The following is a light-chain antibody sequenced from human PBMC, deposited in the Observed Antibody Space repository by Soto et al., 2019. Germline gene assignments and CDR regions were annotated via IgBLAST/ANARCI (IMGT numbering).Light chain of an antibody. CDR1: QSVSSN. CDR2: GAS. CDR3: QQYNNWSPFT. Sequence: EIVMTQSPATLSVSPGERATLSCRASQSVSSNLAWYQQKPGQAPRLLIYGASTRATGIPARFSGSGSGTEFTLTISSVQSEDFAVYYCQQYNNWSPFTFGQGTPLEIK. V-gene: IGKV3-15*01. J-gene: IGKJ5*01.